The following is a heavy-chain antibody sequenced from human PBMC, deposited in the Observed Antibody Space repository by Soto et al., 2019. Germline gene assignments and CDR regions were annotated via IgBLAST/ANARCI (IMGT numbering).Heavy chain of an antibody. CDR3: ARSIAVTGTYFSGLDV. Sequence: GEALKISCKGSGYSFSSFWVARVRPTPGKGLEWLGIIYPGDLDTSYTSSFQGHVIISADKSSSTVYLQWSSLKASDTAMYYCARSIAVTGTYFSGLDVWGQGTLVTVSS. D-gene: IGHD6-19*01. J-gene: IGHJ6*02. V-gene: IGHV5-51*01. CDR2: IYPGDLDT. CDR1: GYSFSSFW.